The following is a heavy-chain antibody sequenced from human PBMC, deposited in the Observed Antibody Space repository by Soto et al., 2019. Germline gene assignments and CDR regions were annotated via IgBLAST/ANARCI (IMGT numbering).Heavy chain of an antibody. V-gene: IGHV4-34*01. D-gene: IGHD3-22*01. J-gene: IGHJ1*01. CDR3: ASSDSSGFRYFQH. Sequence: SETLSLTCAVYGGSFSGYYWSWIRQPPGKGLEWIGEINHSGSTNYNPSLKSRVTISVDTSKNQFSLKLSSVTAADTAVYYCASSDSSGFRYFQHWGQGTLVTVSS. CDR1: GGSFSGYY. CDR2: INHSGST.